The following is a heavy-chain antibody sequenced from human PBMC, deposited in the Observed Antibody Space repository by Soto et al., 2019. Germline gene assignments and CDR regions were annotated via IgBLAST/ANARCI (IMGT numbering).Heavy chain of an antibody. D-gene: IGHD1-1*01. CDR2: IWSDGNNR. CDR1: GFMFRNNG. J-gene: IGHJ4*02. CDR3: VRGDNWNDEASDY. V-gene: IGHV3-33*01. Sequence: QVQLVESGGGVFQPGRSLRLSCEASGFMFRNNGMHWVGQAPAKGLEWVAVIWSDGNNRYYADSVKGRFTISRDNSKNTLYLQMNSLRAEDTAVYYCVRGDNWNDEASDYWGQGTLVTVSS.